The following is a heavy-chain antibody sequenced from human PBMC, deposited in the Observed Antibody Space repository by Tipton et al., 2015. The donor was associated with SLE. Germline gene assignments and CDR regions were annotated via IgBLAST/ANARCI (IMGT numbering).Heavy chain of an antibody. Sequence: TLSLTCTVSGGSVSSGSYYWSWIRQPPGKGLEWIGYIYSSGSTKYNPSLRSRVTISVDTSKNQFSLKLSSVTAADTAVYYCASQKSGWDDYWGQGTLVTVSS. D-gene: IGHD6-19*01. CDR2: IYSSGST. CDR3: ASQKSGWDDY. V-gene: IGHV4-61*01. CDR1: GGSVSSGSYY. J-gene: IGHJ4*02.